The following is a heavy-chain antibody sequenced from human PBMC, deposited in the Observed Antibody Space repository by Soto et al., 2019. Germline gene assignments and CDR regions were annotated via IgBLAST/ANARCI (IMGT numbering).Heavy chain of an antibody. V-gene: IGHV3-30-3*01. J-gene: IGHJ4*02. CDR1: GFTFSSYA. D-gene: IGHD6-6*01. CDR3: ARDGWEAQLVYFDY. CDR2: ISYDGSNK. Sequence: PGGSLRLSCAASGFTFSSYAMHWVRQAPGKGLEWVAVISYDGSNKYCADSVKGRFTISRDNSKNTLYLQMNSLRAEDTAVYYCARDGWEAQLVYFDYWGQGTLVTVSS.